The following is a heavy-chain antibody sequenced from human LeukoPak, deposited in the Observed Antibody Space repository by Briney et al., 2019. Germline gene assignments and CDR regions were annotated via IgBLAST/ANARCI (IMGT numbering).Heavy chain of an antibody. CDR3: AKDMTGPFDY. D-gene: IGHD3-9*01. CDR2: ISWNSGSI. V-gene: IGHV3-9*01. Sequence: GGSLRLSCAASGFTFDDYAMHWVRQAPGKGLEWVSGISWNSGSIGYADSVKGRFTISRDNAKNSLYLQMNSLRAEDTALYYCAKDMTGPFDYWGQGTLVTVPS. CDR1: GFTFDDYA. J-gene: IGHJ4*02.